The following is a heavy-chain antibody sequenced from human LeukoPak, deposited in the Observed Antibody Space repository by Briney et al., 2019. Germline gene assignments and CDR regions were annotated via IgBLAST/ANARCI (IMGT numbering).Heavy chain of an antibody. D-gene: IGHD2-15*01. V-gene: IGHV3-21*01. CDR3: ARDRDTVVVVAATGMDV. CDR2: ISSSSSYI. CDR1: GFTFSSYA. J-gene: IGHJ6*04. Sequence: AGASLRLSCAASGFTFSSYAMNWVRRTPGKGLEWVSSISSSSSYIYYADSVKGRFTISRDNAKNSLYLQMNSLRAEDTAVYYCARDRDTVVVVAATGMDVWGKGTTVTVSS.